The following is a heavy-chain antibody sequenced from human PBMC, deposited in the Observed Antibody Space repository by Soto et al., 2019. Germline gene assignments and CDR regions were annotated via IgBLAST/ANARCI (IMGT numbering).Heavy chain of an antibody. J-gene: IGHJ2*01. CDR3: ARDAAYSSRPWWYFDL. CDR1: GFTFSSYG. D-gene: IGHD6-19*01. CDR2: IWYDGSNK. Sequence: QVQLVESGGGVVQPGRSLRLSCAASGFTFSSYGMHWVRQAPGKGLEWVAVIWYDGSNKYYADSVKGRFTISRDNSKNTLYLQMNSLRAKDTAVYYCARDAAYSSRPWWYFDLWGRGTLVTVSS. V-gene: IGHV3-33*01.